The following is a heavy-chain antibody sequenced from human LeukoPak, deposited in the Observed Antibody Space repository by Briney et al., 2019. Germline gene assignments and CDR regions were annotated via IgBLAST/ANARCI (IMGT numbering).Heavy chain of an antibody. CDR3: ARERFRAVRVSDY. D-gene: IGHD3-10*01. J-gene: IGHJ4*02. Sequence: GRSLRLPCAASGFIFSNYGMHWVRQAPGKGLEWVAVIWHDGSSKYYADSVKGRFSISRDNSKYTLYLQMDKLTAEDTAVYFCARERFRAVRVSDYWGQGTLVTVSS. CDR2: IWHDGSSK. V-gene: IGHV3-33*01. CDR1: GFIFSNYG.